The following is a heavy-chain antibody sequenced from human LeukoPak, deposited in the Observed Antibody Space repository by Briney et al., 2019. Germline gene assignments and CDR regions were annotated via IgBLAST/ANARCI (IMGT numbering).Heavy chain of an antibody. CDR3: ARIPKSNYDSSGYSDY. D-gene: IGHD3-22*01. CDR1: GYSFTSYW. V-gene: IGHV5-10-1*01. Sequence: GESLQISCKGSGYSFTSYWISWVRQMPGKGLEWMGRIDPSDSYTNYSPSFQGHGTISADKSISTAYLQWSSLKASDTAMYYCARIPKSNYDSSGYSDYWGQGTLVTVSS. CDR2: IDPSDSYT. J-gene: IGHJ4*02.